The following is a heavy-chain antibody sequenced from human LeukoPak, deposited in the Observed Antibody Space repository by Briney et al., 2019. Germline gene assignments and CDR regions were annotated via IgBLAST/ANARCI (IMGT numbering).Heavy chain of an antibody. D-gene: IGHD3-22*01. CDR1: GYTFTNYG. CDR2: ISGYNGHP. Sequence: GPVKVSCKASGYTFTNYGISWVRQAPGQGLEWMGWISGYNGHPNYAEKLQGRVTMTTDTSTSTAYMELRSLRSDDTAVFYCARESQIRYYYDRSGYYYGALDYRGQGSLVTVSS. CDR3: ARESQIRYYYDRSGYYYGALDY. V-gene: IGHV1-18*01. J-gene: IGHJ4*02.